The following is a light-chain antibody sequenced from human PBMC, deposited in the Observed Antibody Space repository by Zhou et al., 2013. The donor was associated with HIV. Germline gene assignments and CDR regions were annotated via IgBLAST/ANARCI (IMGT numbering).Light chain of an antibody. Sequence: EIVMTQSPATLSLSPGERAILSCRASQSVSSNLAWYQQKPGQAPRLLIYGASTRATGVPARFSGSGSGTDFTLTISSLQSEDFAVYYCQQRSNWLTFGGGTKVEIK. V-gene: IGKV3-15*01. CDR1: QSVSSN. J-gene: IGKJ4*01. CDR3: QQRSNWLT. CDR2: GAS.